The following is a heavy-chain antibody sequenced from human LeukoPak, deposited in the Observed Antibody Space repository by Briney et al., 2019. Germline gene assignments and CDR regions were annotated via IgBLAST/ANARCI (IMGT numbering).Heavy chain of an antibody. CDR1: GYTITDYD. Sequence: GASVMVSCKASGYTITDYDFNWVRQATGQGLEWLGWMNPNSGNTGYAQKFQGRVTMTRDTSTSTVYMELSSLRSEDTAVYYCAREEGGTRSIDYWGQGTLVTVSS. V-gene: IGHV1-8*02. D-gene: IGHD1-1*01. CDR2: MNPNSGNT. J-gene: IGHJ4*02. CDR3: AREEGGTRSIDY.